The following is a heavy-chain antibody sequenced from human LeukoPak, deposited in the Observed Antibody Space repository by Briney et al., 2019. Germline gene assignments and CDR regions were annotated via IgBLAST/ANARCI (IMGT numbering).Heavy chain of an antibody. Sequence: QPGRSLRLSCAASGFTFSIYGMHWVRQAPGKGLEWVAVISYDGSNKYYADSVKGRFTISRDNSKNTLYLQMNSLRAEDTAVYYCAKDRGKYQLLVEFDYWGQGTLVTVSS. CDR1: GFTFSIYG. D-gene: IGHD2-2*01. CDR3: AKDRGKYQLLVEFDY. V-gene: IGHV3-30*18. J-gene: IGHJ4*02. CDR2: ISYDGSNK.